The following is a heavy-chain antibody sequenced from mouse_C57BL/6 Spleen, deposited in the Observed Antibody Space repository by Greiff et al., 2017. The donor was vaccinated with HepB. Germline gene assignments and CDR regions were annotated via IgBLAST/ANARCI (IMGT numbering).Heavy chain of an antibody. CDR2: INPSSGYT. Sequence: VQLQQSGAELARPGASVKMSCKASGYTFTSYTMHWVKQRPGQGLEWIGYINPSSGYTKYNQKCKDKATLTADKSSSTAYMQLSSLTSEDSAVYYCARSESGNYESLFAYWGQGTLVTVSA. J-gene: IGHJ3*01. CDR3: ARSESGNYESLFAY. V-gene: IGHV1-4*01. D-gene: IGHD2-1*01. CDR1: GYTFTSYT.